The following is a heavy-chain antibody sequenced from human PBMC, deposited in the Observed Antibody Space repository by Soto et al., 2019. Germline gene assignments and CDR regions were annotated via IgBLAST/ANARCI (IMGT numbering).Heavy chain of an antibody. CDR3: AKTNLFGSGTKDY. D-gene: IGHD3-10*01. Sequence: EVQLLESGGGLVQGGESLRLSCPASGFTFSNYPMSWVRQVPGKGLEWVSSISASGGYTYYADSVRGRFTISRDNSKKTLYMQMYIPSAEETAVYYCAKTNLFGSGTKDYWGQGTLVTVSS. CDR2: ISASGGYT. V-gene: IGHV3-23*01. J-gene: IGHJ4*02. CDR1: GFTFSNYP.